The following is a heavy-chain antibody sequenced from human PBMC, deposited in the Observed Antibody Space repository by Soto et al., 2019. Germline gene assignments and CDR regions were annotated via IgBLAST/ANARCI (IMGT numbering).Heavy chain of an antibody. V-gene: IGHV1-69*13. CDR3: ARSLYDSSGYPLAPRYYYYGMDV. J-gene: IGHJ6*02. D-gene: IGHD3-22*01. Sequence: SVKVSCKASGGTFSSYAISWVRQAPGQGLEWMGGIIPIFGTANYAQKFQGRVTITADESTSTAYMELSSLRSEDTAVYYCARSLYDSSGYPLAPRYYYYGMDVWGQGTTVTVSS. CDR1: GGTFSSYA. CDR2: IIPIFGTA.